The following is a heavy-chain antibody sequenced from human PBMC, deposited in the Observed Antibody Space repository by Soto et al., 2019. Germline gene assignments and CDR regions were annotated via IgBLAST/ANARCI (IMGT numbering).Heavy chain of an antibody. V-gene: IGHV4-30-4*01. CDR1: GGSISSGDYY. CDR3: AREPRRDYVDF. CDR2: IHYSGGI. Sequence: SETLSLTCTVSGGSISSGDYYWSWIRQPPGKGLEWIGYIHYSGGIYYNPSLKSRVTLSVDTSKNQFSLKLSSVTAADTAVYYCAREPRRDYVDFWGRGTLVTVSS. J-gene: IGHJ4*02.